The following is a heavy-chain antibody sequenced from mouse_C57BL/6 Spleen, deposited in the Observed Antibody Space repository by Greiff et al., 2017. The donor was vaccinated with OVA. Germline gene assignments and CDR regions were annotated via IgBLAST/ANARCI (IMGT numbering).Heavy chain of an antibody. CDR2: IYPGDGDT. CDR1: GYAFSSSW. CDR3: ARGPYDYDRGDY. J-gene: IGHJ2*01. D-gene: IGHD2-4*01. Sequence: VQLQQSGPELVKPGASVKISCKASGYAFSSSWMNWVKQRPGKGLEWIGRIYPGDGDTNYNGKFKGKATLTADKSSSTAYMQLSSLTSEDSAVYFCARGPYDYDRGDYWGQGTTLTVSS. V-gene: IGHV1-82*01.